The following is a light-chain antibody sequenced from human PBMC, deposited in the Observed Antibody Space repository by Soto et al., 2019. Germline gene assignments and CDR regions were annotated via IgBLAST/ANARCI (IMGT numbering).Light chain of an antibody. J-gene: IGKJ1*01. Sequence: DIVMTQSPDSLAVSLGERATINCKSSQSVLYSSNNKNYLAWYQQKPGQPPKLLIYWASTRESGVPDRFSGSGSGTDFTLTISSLQAEDVAVYYCQQYYSTPTWTFGQWTKGEIK. CDR1: QSVLYSSNNKNY. CDR3: QQYYSTPTWT. V-gene: IGKV4-1*01. CDR2: WAS.